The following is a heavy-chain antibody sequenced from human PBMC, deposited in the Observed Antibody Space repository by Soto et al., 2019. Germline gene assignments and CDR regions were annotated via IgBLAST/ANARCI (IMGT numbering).Heavy chain of an antibody. CDR1: GYTFTNHW. D-gene: IGHD3-22*01. V-gene: IGHV5-10-1*01. Sequence: GESLKSSCQGSGYTFTNHWITWVRQMPGKGLEWMGRINPSDSHTNYSPSFQGHVTMSVDKSISTAYLQWSSLKASDSAMYYCARHASYYVSSAYCGTYWGQVTLVPVSS. J-gene: IGHJ4*02. CDR3: ARHASYYVSSAYCGTY. CDR2: INPSDSHT.